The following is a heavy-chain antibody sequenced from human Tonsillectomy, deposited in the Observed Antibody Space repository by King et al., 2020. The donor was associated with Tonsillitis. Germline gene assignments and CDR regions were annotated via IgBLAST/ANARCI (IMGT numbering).Heavy chain of an antibody. Sequence: VQLVESGGDLVQPGGSLRLSCAASGFTFRSYWMHWVRQAPGKGLVWVSRISSDGTSTSYADSVKGRFTISRDNTKNTLYLQMNSLRVEDAAVYYCVTVTGDGVACDLWGQGTMVTVSS. CDR1: GFTFRSYW. V-gene: IGHV3-74*01. CDR3: VTVTGDGVACDL. J-gene: IGHJ3*01. D-gene: IGHD7-27*01. CDR2: ISSDGTST.